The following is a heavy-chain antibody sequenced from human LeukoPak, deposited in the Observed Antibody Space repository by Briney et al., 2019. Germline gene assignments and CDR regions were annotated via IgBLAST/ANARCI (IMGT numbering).Heavy chain of an antibody. J-gene: IGHJ4*02. V-gene: IGHV4-34*01. Sequence: PSETLSLTCAVYGGSFSGYYWSWIRQPPGKGLEWIGEINHSGSTNYNPSLKSRVTISVDTSKNQFSLKLSSVTAADTAVYYCARAAARVGGWYTWGQGTLVTVSS. CDR1: GGSFSGYY. CDR3: ARAAARVGGWYT. D-gene: IGHD6-19*01. CDR2: INHSGST.